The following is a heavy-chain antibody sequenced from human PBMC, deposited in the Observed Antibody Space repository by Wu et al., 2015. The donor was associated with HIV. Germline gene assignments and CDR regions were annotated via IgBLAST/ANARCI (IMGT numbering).Heavy chain of an antibody. CDR3: ASLYSSGWSS. V-gene: IGHV1-8*02. CDR2: INPNSGNT. D-gene: IGHD6-19*01. Sequence: QGQVVQSGAEVKKPGASVKVSCKASGYTFTGYYIHWVRQAPGQGLEWMGWINPNSGNTGYAQKFQGRVTMTRNTSISTAYMELSSLRSDDTAVYYCASLYSSGWSSWGQGTLVTVSS. CDR1: GYTFTGYY. J-gene: IGHJ5*02.